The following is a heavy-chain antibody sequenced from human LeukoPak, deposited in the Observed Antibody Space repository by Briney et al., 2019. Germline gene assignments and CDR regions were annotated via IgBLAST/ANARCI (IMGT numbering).Heavy chain of an antibody. D-gene: IGHD5-12*01. CDR3: ARHLDLYSGLDY. CDR1: GGSFSGYY. V-gene: IGHV4-34*01. CDR2: INHRRST. Sequence: SETLSLTCAVYGGSFSGYYWSWIRQPPGKGLEWIGEINHRRSTNYNPSLKSRVTISIDTSKNQVSLKLSSVTAADTAVYYCARHLDLYSGLDYWGQGTLVTVSS. J-gene: IGHJ4*02.